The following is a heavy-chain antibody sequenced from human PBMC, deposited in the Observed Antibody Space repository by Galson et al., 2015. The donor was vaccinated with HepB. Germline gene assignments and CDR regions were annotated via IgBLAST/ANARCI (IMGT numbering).Heavy chain of an antibody. CDR2: IYSGGST. CDR3: ARRHYDFWSGYVGRAFDI. J-gene: IGHJ3*02. CDR1: GFTVSSNY. D-gene: IGHD3-3*01. V-gene: IGHV3-66*02. Sequence: SLRLSCAASGFTVSSNYMSWVRQAPGKGLEWVSVIYSGGSTYYADSVKGRFTITRDNSKNTLYLQMNSLRAEDTAVYYCARRHYDFWSGYVGRAFDIWGQGTMVTVSS.